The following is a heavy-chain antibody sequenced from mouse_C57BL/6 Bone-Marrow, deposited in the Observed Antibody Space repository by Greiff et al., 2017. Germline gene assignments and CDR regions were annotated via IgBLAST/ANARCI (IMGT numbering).Heavy chain of an antibody. V-gene: IGHV3-6*01. J-gene: IGHJ3*01. D-gene: IGHD2-2*01. Sequence: EVQLVESGPGLVKPSQSLSLTCSVTGYSITSGYYWNWIRQFPGNKLEWMGYISYDGSNNYNPSLKNRISITRDTSKNQFFLKLNSVTTEDTATYYGATVYYGYDAGFAYWGQGTLVTVSA. CDR2: ISYDGSN. CDR1: GYSITSGYY. CDR3: ATVYYGYDAGFAY.